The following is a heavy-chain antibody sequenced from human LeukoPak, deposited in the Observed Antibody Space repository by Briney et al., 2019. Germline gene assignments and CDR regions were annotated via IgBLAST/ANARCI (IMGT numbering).Heavy chain of an antibody. Sequence: PGGSLRLSCAASGFTFSTNEMNWVRQAPGKGLQWVSYISGSGTTIYYADSVKGRFTISRDNAKNSLYLQMNSLRAEDTAIYYCATNTPMGHYLDNWGQGTLVSVSS. CDR2: ISGSGTTI. J-gene: IGHJ4*02. D-gene: IGHD5-18*01. CDR3: ATNTPMGHYLDN. V-gene: IGHV3-48*03. CDR1: GFTFSTNE.